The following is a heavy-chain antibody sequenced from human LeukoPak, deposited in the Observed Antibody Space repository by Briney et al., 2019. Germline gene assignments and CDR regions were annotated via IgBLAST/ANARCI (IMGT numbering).Heavy chain of an antibody. D-gene: IGHD6-19*01. CDR2: IKRDGSDK. V-gene: IGHV3-7*01. CDR1: GFTFSSYW. CDR3: ARALYNRGWYPDYFDS. J-gene: IGHJ4*02. Sequence: GGSLRLSCAASGFTFSSYWMSWVRQAPGKGLEWVANIKRDGSDKYYVGSVEGRFTISRDNAKNSLYLQMSSLRAEDTAIYYCARALYNRGWYPDYFDSWGQGTLVTVSS.